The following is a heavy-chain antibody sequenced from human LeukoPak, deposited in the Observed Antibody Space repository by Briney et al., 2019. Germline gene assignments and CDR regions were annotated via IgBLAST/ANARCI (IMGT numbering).Heavy chain of an antibody. D-gene: IGHD2-15*01. CDR1: GGSINNYY. Sequence: SETLSLTCTVSGGSINNYYWSWIRQPAGKGLEWIGRIYTRGSTNYNPSLKSRVTMSVDTSKNQFSPKLSSVTAADTAVYYCARGRYCSADICSGGDAFDIWGQGTMVSASS. CDR3: ARGRYCSADICSGGDAFDI. CDR2: IYTRGST. J-gene: IGHJ3*02. V-gene: IGHV4-4*07.